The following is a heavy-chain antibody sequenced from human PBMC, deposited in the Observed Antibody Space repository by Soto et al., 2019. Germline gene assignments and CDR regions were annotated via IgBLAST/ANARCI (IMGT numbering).Heavy chain of an antibody. CDR2: IIPIFGTA. CDR3: AREVKNCTNGVCYPRDYYYGMDV. V-gene: IGHV1-69*13. J-gene: IGHJ6*02. Sequence: SVKVSCKASGGTFSSYAISWVRQAPGQGLEWMTGIIPIFGTANYAQKFQGRVTITADESTSTAYMELSSLRSEDTAVYYCAREVKNCTNGVCYPRDYYYGMDVWGQGTTVTVSS. CDR1: GGTFSSYA. D-gene: IGHD2-8*01.